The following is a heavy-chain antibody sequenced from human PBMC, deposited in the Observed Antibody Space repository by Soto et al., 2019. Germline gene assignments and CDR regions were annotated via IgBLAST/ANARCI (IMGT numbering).Heavy chain of an antibody. CDR1: GYTFTSYG. D-gene: IGHD6-19*01. Sequence: QVQLVQSGAEVKKPGASVKVSCKASGYTFTSYGISWVRQAPGQGLEWMGWISAYNGKTNYAQKLQGRVTLTTDPSTSTAYMELRRLRSDDTAVYYCARDDPIAVAGTDYYYYGMDVWGQGTTVTVSS. CDR2: ISAYNGKT. V-gene: IGHV1-18*01. CDR3: ARDDPIAVAGTDYYYYGMDV. J-gene: IGHJ6*02.